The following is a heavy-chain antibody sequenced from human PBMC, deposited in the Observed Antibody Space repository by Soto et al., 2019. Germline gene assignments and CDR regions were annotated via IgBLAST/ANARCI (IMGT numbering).Heavy chain of an antibody. CDR3: AKDMGKDCTNGVCYCYYYGMDV. Sequence: EVQLLESGGGLVQPGGSLRLSCAASGFTFSSYAMSWVRQAPGKGLEWVSAIRGSGGSTYYADSVKGRFTISRDNSKNTLYLQMNSLRAEDTAVYYCAKDMGKDCTNGVCYCYYYGMDVWGQGTTVTVSS. CDR2: IRGSGGST. J-gene: IGHJ6*02. V-gene: IGHV3-23*01. CDR1: GFTFSSYA. D-gene: IGHD2-8*01.